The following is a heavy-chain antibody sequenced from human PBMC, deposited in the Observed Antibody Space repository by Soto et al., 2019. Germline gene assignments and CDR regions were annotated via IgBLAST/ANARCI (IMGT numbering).Heavy chain of an antibody. V-gene: IGHV4-59*12. J-gene: IGHJ6*03. CDR1: GGSISSYY. D-gene: IGHD1-7*01. CDR2: IYYSGST. Sequence: SETLSLTCTVSGGSISSYYWTWIRQPPGKGLEWIGYIYYSGSTNYNPSLKSRVTISVDTSKTQFSLKLRSVTAADTAVYYCARIQYNWNYGSLYSYMDAWGKGTTVTVSS. CDR3: ARIQYNWNYGSLYSYMDA.